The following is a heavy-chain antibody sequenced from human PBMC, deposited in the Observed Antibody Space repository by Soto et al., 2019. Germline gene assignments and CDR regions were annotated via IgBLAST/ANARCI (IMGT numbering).Heavy chain of an antibody. CDR1: GGSISSGNYY. CDR2: ISYNGTT. D-gene: IGHD4-17*01. Sequence: QVQLQESGPGLVKPSQTLSLTCTVSGGSISSGNYYWSWIRQPPGKGLEWIGFISYNGTTHYSASLRSRVSISVDTSKNQFSLDLSSVTAADTAVYYCATMGTPVTGLYYFDYWGQGTLVTVSS. J-gene: IGHJ4*02. V-gene: IGHV4-30-4*01. CDR3: ATMGTPVTGLYYFDY.